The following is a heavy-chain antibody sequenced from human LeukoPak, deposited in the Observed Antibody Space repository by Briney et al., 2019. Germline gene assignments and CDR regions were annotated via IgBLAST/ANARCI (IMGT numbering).Heavy chain of an antibody. CDR1: GYTFTGYY. Sequence: ASVKVSCKASGYTFTGYYMHWVRQAPGQGLEWMGWINPNSGGTNYAQKFQGRVTMTRDTSISTAYMELSRLRSDDTAVYYCATSRDGYNFHYFDYWGQGTQVTVSS. V-gene: IGHV1-2*02. J-gene: IGHJ4*02. CDR3: ATSRDGYNFHYFDY. D-gene: IGHD5-24*01. CDR2: INPNSGGT.